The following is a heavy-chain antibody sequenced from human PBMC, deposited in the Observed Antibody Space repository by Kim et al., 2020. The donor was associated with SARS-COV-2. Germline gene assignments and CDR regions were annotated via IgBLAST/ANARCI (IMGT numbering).Heavy chain of an antibody. D-gene: IGHD1-26*01. V-gene: IGHV1-58*01. CDR1: GFTFTSSA. J-gene: IGHJ6*03. CDR2: IGVGSGNA. CDR3: AADRGGRYLIEIQYYYYYMDA. Sequence: SVKVSCKASGFTFTSSAVQWVRQARGQRLEWMGWIGVGSGNANYTQKFQERVTMTKDMSTSTAYMELSSLRSEDTAVYYCAADRGGRYLIEIQYYYYYMDACGNRTTVTVS.